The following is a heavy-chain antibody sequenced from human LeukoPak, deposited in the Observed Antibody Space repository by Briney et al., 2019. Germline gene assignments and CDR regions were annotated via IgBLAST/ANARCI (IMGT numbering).Heavy chain of an antibody. Sequence: TSGESLKISCKGSGYSFTSYWIGWVRQMPGKGLEWMGIIYPGDSDTGYSPSFQGQVTISADKSVSTAYLQWSSLKASDTAMYYCARRTYYYDSSGRAVGFFDYWGQGTLVTVSS. CDR3: ARRTYYYDSSGRAVGFFDY. J-gene: IGHJ4*02. D-gene: IGHD3-22*01. V-gene: IGHV5-51*01. CDR2: IYPGDSDT. CDR1: GYSFTSYW.